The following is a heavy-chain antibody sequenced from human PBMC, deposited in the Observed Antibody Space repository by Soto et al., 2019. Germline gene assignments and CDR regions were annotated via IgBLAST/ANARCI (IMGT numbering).Heavy chain of an antibody. CDR1: GFIVSRNY. D-gene: IGHD3-10*01. Sequence: GGSLRLSCAASGFIVSRNYMYWVRQAPGKGLEWVSVIYSGGSTYYADSVKSRFTISRDNSKNTLYLQMNSLRAEYTAVYYCARDQVEGYGSGANDYYYYGMDVWGQGTTVTVSS. CDR3: ARDQVEGYGSGANDYYYYGMDV. CDR2: IYSGGST. J-gene: IGHJ6*02. V-gene: IGHV3-53*01.